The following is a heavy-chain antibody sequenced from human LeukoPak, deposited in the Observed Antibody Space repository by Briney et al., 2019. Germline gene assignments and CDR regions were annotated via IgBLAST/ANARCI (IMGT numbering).Heavy chain of an antibody. CDR1: GFTFSSYA. CDR3: AKGPEGYCSGGSCYTLKVYYYYMDV. V-gene: IGHV3-23*01. Sequence: PGGSLRLSCAASGFTFSSYAMSWVRQAPGKGLEWVSAISGSGGSTYYADSVKGRFTISRDNSKNTLYLQMNSLRAEDTAVYYCAKGPEGYCSGGSCYTLKVYYYYMDVWGKGTTVTVSS. CDR2: ISGSGGST. D-gene: IGHD2-15*01. J-gene: IGHJ6*03.